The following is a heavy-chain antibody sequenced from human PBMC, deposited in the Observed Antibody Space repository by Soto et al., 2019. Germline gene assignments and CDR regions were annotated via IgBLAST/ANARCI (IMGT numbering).Heavy chain of an antibody. CDR1: GGTFSSYA. Sequence: AVKVSCKASGGTFSSYAISWVRQAPGQGLEWMGGIIPILGTANYAQKFQGRVTITADESTSTAYMELSSLRSEDTAVYYCVLGYYYDSSGYYYYGMDVWGQGTTVTVYS. CDR2: IIPILGTA. CDR3: VLGYYYDSSGYYYYGMDV. J-gene: IGHJ6*02. V-gene: IGHV1-69*13. D-gene: IGHD3-22*01.